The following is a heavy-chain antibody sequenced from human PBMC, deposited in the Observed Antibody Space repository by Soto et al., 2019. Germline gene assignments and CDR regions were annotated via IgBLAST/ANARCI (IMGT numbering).Heavy chain of an antibody. V-gene: IGHV4-39*01. CDR3: ARHENSLVVVPAAGVIRNNWFDP. CDR1: GGSISSSSYY. D-gene: IGHD2-2*01. Sequence: QLQLQESGPGLVKPSETLSLTCTVSGGSISSSSYYWGWIRQPPGKGLEWIGSIYYSGSTYYNPSLKSRVTISVDTSKNQFSLKLSSVTAADTAVYYCARHENSLVVVPAAGVIRNNWFDPWGQGTLVTVSS. J-gene: IGHJ5*02. CDR2: IYYSGST.